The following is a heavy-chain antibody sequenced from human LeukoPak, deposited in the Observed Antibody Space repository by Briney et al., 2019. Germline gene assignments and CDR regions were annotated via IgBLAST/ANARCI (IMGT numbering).Heavy chain of an antibody. Sequence: PGGSLRLSCAASGFTFSDYYMSWLRQAPGKGLEWVSYISSSGSTIYYADSVKGRFTISRDNAKNSLYLQMNSLRAEDTAVYYCARGSIAAAASFDYWGQGTLVTVSS. D-gene: IGHD6-13*01. CDR2: ISSSGSTI. CDR1: GFTFSDYY. V-gene: IGHV3-11*01. J-gene: IGHJ4*02. CDR3: ARGSIAAAASFDY.